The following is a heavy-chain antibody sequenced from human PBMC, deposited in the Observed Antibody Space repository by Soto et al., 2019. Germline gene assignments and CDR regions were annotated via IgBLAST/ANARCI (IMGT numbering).Heavy chain of an antibody. Sequence: TLSLTCAISGGGVSSNSSAWKSIKQSPSRGLEWLGRTYYRSKWYNDYAVSVKSRITINPDTSKNQFSLQLNSVTPEDTAVYYCARDRGSSHPYYYYGMDVWGQGTTVTVSS. CDR2: TYYRSKWYN. CDR3: ARDRGSSHPYYYYGMDV. CDR1: GGGVSSNSSA. D-gene: IGHD6-13*01. V-gene: IGHV6-1*01. J-gene: IGHJ6*02.